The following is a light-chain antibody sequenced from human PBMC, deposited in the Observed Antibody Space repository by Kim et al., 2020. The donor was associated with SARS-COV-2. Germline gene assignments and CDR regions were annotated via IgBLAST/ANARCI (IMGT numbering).Light chain of an antibody. Sequence: EILMTQSPATLSVSPGERATLSCRASENIHSHLTWYQQYPGQAPRLLIPGASTRAAGVPTRFSGSGSGTEFTLTINSLQSEDFALYYCQQYHNWPPEYTFGQGTRLEIK. CDR3: QQYHNWPPEYT. V-gene: IGKV3-15*01. CDR2: GAS. CDR1: ENIHSH. J-gene: IGKJ2*01.